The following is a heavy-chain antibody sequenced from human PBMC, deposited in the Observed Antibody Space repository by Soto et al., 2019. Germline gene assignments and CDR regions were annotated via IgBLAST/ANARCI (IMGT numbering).Heavy chain of an antibody. Sequence: EVQLVESGGGLVKPGGSLRLSCAASGFTFSSYSMNWVRQAPGKGLEWVSSISSSSSYIYYADSVKGRFTISRDNAKNSLYLQMNSLRAEDTAVYYCAAFQERRITIFGVVTTGGDYYYYYMDVWGKGTTVTVSS. CDR2: ISSSSSYI. D-gene: IGHD3-3*01. V-gene: IGHV3-21*01. CDR1: GFTFSSYS. CDR3: AAFQERRITIFGVVTTGGDYYYYYMDV. J-gene: IGHJ6*03.